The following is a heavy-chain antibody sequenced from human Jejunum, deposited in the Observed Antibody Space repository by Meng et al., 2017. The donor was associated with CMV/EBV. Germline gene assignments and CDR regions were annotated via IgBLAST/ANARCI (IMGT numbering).Heavy chain of an antibody. Sequence: SYDMDWVRQAPGKGLGWIAYISSSGATEYYADSVRGRFAISRDNAKNSLYLKMNRLRDEDTAVYYCARDSSASSYVTYSLYRMDVWGQGTTVTVSS. CDR2: ISSSGATE. D-gene: IGHD2-15*01. CDR3: ARDSSASSYVTYSLYRMDV. J-gene: IGHJ6*02. CDR1: SYD. V-gene: IGHV3-48*03.